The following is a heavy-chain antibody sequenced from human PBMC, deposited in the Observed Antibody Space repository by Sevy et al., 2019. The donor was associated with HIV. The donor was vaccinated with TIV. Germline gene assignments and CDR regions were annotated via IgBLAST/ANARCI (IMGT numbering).Heavy chain of an antibody. CDR3: ARKYDSSGYFDY. CDR2: ISGTGGSGDKT. Sequence: GGSLRLSCAASGFTFRNYAMNWVRQAPGKGLEWVSGISGTGGSGDKTNYADSVEGRFAIARDDSKNSLYLQLNTLRAEDTAIYYCARKYDSSGYFDYWGQGTLVTVSS. V-gene: IGHV3-23*01. J-gene: IGHJ4*02. D-gene: IGHD3-22*01. CDR1: GFTFRNYA.